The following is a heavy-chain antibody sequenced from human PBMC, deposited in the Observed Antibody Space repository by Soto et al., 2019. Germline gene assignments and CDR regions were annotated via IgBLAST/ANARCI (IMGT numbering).Heavy chain of an antibody. CDR3: AEDRRDHNTRTDAMDV. D-gene: IGHD2-21*02. J-gene: IGHJ6*02. V-gene: IGHV3-21*04. CDR2: ISSNSAYM. CDR1: GFTFRSFT. Sequence: GGTLSLSCAASGFTFRSFTMNWVRQAPGQGLEWVSTISSNSAYMYNTDALRGRFTISRDNAKNSLHLQINDLRADDTGVYYCAEDRRDHNTRTDAMDVWGQGTTVTVSS.